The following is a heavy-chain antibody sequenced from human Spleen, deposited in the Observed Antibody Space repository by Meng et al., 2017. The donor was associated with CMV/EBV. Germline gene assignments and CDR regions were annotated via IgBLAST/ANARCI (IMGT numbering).Heavy chain of an antibody. CDR1: GGSFSAYA. D-gene: IGHD1-26*01. V-gene: IGHV1-69*05. CDR3: ARGSIVGASYYFDY. J-gene: IGHJ4*02. Sequence: SGGSFSAYAIPWVRQAPGQGLEWMGGIIPIFGAANYAQKFQGRVTIITDESTSTAYMELSSLRSEDTAVYYCARGSIVGASYYFDYWGQGTLVTVSS. CDR2: IIPIFGAA.